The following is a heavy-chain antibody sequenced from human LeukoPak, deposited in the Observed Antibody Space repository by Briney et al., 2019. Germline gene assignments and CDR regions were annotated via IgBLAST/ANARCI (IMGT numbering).Heavy chain of an antibody. V-gene: IGHV3-23*01. Sequence: PGGSLRLSCAAAGFTFSSYAMRWVRQAPGKGLEWVAAISGRGGSTYYADSVKGRFTISRDNSKNTLYMQMNSQRAEDTGVYYCAKRIRDSYGYFLDDYWRQGTLVTVSS. D-gene: IGHD5-18*01. CDR3: AKRIRDSYGYFLDDY. CDR2: ISGRGGST. J-gene: IGHJ4*02. CDR1: GFTFSSYA.